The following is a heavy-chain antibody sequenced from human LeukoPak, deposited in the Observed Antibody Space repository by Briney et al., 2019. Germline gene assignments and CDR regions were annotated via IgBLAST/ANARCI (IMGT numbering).Heavy chain of an antibody. Sequence: GETLKISCKCSGYSFTSYWIGWVRQMPGKGLELMGIIYPGDSDTRYSPSFQGQVTISADKSISTAYLQWSSLKASDTAMYYCARQEYFYDSSGVDYWGQGTLVTVSS. V-gene: IGHV5-51*01. CDR2: IYPGDSDT. J-gene: IGHJ4*02. CDR3: ARQEYFYDSSGVDY. CDR1: GYSFTSYW. D-gene: IGHD3-22*01.